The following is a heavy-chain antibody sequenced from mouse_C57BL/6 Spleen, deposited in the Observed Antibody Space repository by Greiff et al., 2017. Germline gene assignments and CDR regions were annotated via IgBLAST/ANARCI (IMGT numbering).Heavy chain of an antibody. CDR2: IDPEDGET. J-gene: IGHJ2*01. CDR3: ALITTGSSPGSYYFDY. D-gene: IGHD1-1*01. V-gene: IGHV14-2*01. Sequence: EVQLQQSGAELVKPGASVKLSCTASGFNIKDYYMHWVKQRTEQGLEWIGRIDPEDGETKYAPKFQGKATITADTSSNTAYLQLSSLTSEDTAVYYGALITTGSSPGSYYFDYWGQGTTLTVSS. CDR1: GFNIKDYY.